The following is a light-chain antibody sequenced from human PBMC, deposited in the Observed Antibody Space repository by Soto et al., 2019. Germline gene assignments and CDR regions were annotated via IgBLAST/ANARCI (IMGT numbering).Light chain of an antibody. J-gene: IGLJ2*01. CDR2: DTN. CDR1: TGAVTSGHY. CDR3: LLSYSGARV. Sequence: QAVVTQEPSLTVSPGGTVTLTCGYSTGAVTSGHYPHWFQQKPGQAPRTLIHDTNNKHSWTPARFSGSLLGGKAALTLSGAQPEDEAEYYCLLSYSGARVFGGGTKVTVL. V-gene: IGLV7-46*01.